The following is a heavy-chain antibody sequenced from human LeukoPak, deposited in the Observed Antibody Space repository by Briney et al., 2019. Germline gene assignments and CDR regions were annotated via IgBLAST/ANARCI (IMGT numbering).Heavy chain of an antibody. CDR1: GYTFTIYG. CDR2: ISAYGNT. Sequence: GSVPVSCKTSGYTFTIYGISWVRQAPGQGLEWMGLISAYGNTNYAQNLQGRVTMTTDTSTGTAYMELRSLRSDDTAVYYCARGIIGYYFDYWGQGKLVTVSS. CDR3: ARGIIGYYFDY. D-gene: IGHD2-15*01. J-gene: IGHJ4*02. V-gene: IGHV1-18*01.